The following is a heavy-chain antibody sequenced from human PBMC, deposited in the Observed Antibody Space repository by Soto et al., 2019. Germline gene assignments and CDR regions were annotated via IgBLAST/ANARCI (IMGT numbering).Heavy chain of an antibody. Sequence: GGSLRLSCAASGFTFSSYAMSWVRQAPGKGLEWVSAISGSGGSTYYADSVKGRFTISRDNSKNTLYLQMNSLRAEDTAVYYCAKASSYYYDSSGHQDYWGQGTLVTVSS. J-gene: IGHJ4*02. CDR3: AKASSYYYDSSGHQDY. CDR1: GFTFSSYA. CDR2: ISGSGGST. V-gene: IGHV3-23*01. D-gene: IGHD3-22*01.